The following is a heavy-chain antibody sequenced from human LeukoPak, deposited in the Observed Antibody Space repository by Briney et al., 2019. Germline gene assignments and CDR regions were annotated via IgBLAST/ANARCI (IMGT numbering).Heavy chain of an antibody. Sequence: TSGGSLRLSCAVSGFTSSNARMSWVRQAPGKGLEWVGRIKSKTDGGTRDYAAPVKGRFTISRDDSKNTLYLQMNSLKTEDTAVYYCTTFDYAAFLIWGQGTMVTVSS. V-gene: IGHV3-15*01. J-gene: IGHJ3*02. CDR1: GFTSSNAR. CDR2: IKSKTDGGTR. D-gene: IGHD4/OR15-4a*01. CDR3: TTFDYAAFLI.